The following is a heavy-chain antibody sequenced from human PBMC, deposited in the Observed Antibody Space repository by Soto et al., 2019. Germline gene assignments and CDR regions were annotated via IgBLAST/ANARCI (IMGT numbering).Heavy chain of an antibody. V-gene: IGHV1-2*04. CDR1: GYTFTGYY. D-gene: IGHD6-6*01. J-gene: IGHJ4*02. CDR3: ARGFLYSSSSRGMADY. Sequence: GASVKVSCKASGYTFTGYYMHWVRQAPGQGLEWMGWINPNSGGTNYAQKFQGWVTMTRDTSISTAYMELSRLRSDDTAVYYCARGFLYSSSSRGMADYWGQGTLVTVSS. CDR2: INPNSGGT.